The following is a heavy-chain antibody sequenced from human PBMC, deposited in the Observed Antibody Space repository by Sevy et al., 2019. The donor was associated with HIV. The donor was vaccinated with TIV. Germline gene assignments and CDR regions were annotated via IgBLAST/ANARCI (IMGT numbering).Heavy chain of an antibody. CDR2: FDPEDGET. V-gene: IGHV1-24*01. D-gene: IGHD3-3*01. CDR3: ATLDFWSDYPLYGMDV. Sequence: ASVKDSCMVSGYTLSKLSMHWVRQAPGKGPEWMGGFDPEDGETIYAQKFQGRVTMTEDTSTDTAYMELSSLRSEGTAVYYCATLDFWSDYPLYGMDVWGQGTTVTVSS. J-gene: IGHJ6*02. CDR1: GYTLSKLS.